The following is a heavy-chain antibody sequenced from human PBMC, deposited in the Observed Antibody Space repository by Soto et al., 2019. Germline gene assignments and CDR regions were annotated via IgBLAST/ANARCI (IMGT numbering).Heavy chain of an antibody. Sequence: GSLRLSCAASGFTFSNYAMSWVRRAPGKGLEWVSGISGSGATTYYADSVKGRFTISRDNSKNTLSLQMNSLRAEDTAVYYCEKDQGIATRPRWFDPWGQGTLVTVYS. V-gene: IGHV3-23*01. D-gene: IGHD6-6*01. CDR1: GFTFSNYA. CDR3: EKDQGIATRPRWFDP. J-gene: IGHJ5*02. CDR2: ISGSGATT.